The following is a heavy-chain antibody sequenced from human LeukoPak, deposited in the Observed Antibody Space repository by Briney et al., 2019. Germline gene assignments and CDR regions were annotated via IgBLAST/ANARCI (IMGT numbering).Heavy chain of an antibody. J-gene: IGHJ4*02. CDR2: MNPNSGNT. V-gene: IGHV1-8*02. Sequence: ASVKVSCKASGYTFTSYYMHWVRQAPGQGLEWMGWMNPNSGNTGYAQKFQGRVTMTRNTSISTAYMELHNLTSEDTAVYYCARRIRGAPTDHWGQGTLVTVSS. CDR1: GYTFTSYY. D-gene: IGHD3-10*01. CDR3: ARRIRGAPTDH.